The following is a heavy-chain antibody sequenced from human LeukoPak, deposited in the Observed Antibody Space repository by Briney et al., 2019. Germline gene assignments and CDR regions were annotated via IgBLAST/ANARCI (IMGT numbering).Heavy chain of an antibody. D-gene: IGHD3-22*01. J-gene: IGHJ6*03. CDR2: INPNSGGT. V-gene: IGHV1-2*02. Sequence: ASVKVSCKASGYTFTGYYMHWVRQAPGQGLEWMGWINPNSGGTNYAQKFQGRVTMTRDTSISTAYMELSRLRSDDTAVYYCARARTYYDSSGTAYYYYMDVWGKGTTVTVSS. CDR1: GYTFTGYY. CDR3: ARARTYYDSSGTAYYYYMDV.